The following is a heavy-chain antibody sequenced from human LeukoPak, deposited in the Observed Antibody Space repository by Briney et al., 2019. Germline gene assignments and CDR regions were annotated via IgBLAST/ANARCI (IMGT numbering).Heavy chain of an antibody. J-gene: IGHJ4*02. CDR2: IYTSGST. V-gene: IGHV4-4*07. D-gene: IGHD5-18*01. CDR3: AREGGGYSYGYQPYYFDY. CDR1: GGSISSYY. Sequence: PSETLSLTCTVSGGSISSYYWGWIRQPAGKGLEWIGRIYTSGSTNYNPSLKSRVTMSVDTSKNQFSLKLSSVTAADTAVYYCAREGGGYSYGYQPYYFDYWGQGTLVTVSS.